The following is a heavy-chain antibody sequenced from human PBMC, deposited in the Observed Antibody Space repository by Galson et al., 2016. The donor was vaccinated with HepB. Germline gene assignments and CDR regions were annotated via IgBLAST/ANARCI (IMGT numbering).Heavy chain of an antibody. D-gene: IGHD4-23*01. CDR1: GGTLSSSA. CDR3: ARGPYGGKTSWFDP. CDR2: IIPIFGTA. J-gene: IGHJ5*02. V-gene: IGHV1-69*13. Sequence: SVKVSCKASGGTLSSSAINWVRQAPGRGLEWMGGIIPIFGTANYAQRFQDRVTITADESTSTVHMDLSSLRYEDTAVYYCARGPYGGKTSWFDPWGRGTRVTVSS.